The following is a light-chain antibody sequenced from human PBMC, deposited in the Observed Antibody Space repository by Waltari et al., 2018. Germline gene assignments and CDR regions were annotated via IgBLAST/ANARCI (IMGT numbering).Light chain of an antibody. CDR3: QHRFNWPLT. V-gene: IGKV3-11*01. J-gene: IGKJ4*01. Sequence: EIVLTQSPATLSLSPGSGATLSCRASQSVSTYLAWYQEKPGQAPRLLIYDASNRATGIPARFSGSGSGTDFTLTISGLEPEDSAVYYCQHRFNWPLTFGGGTKVEIK. CDR2: DAS. CDR1: QSVSTY.